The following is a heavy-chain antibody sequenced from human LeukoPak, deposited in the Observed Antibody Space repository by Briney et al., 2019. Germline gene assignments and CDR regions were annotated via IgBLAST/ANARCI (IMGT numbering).Heavy chain of an antibody. J-gene: IGHJ4*02. D-gene: IGHD6-19*01. V-gene: IGHV4-61*02. Sequence: SETLSLTCTVSGGSISSGSYYWRWIRQPAGKGLEWIGRIYTSGSTNYNPSLKSRVTISVDTSKNQFSLKLSSVTAADTAVYYCASVGYSSGWYEFYHWGQGTLVTVSS. CDR2: IYTSGST. CDR1: GGSISSGSYY. CDR3: ASVGYSSGWYEFYH.